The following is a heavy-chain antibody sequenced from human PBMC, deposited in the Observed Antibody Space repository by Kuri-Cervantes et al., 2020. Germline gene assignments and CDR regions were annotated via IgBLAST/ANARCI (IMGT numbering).Heavy chain of an antibody. CDR3: ARDTAAAGTDY. V-gene: IGHV4-38-2*02. CDR2: IYHSGST. D-gene: IGHD6-13*01. CDR1: GFTFSSFA. J-gene: IGHJ4*02. Sequence: ESLKISCAASGFTFSSFAMHWVRQPPGKGLEWIGSIYHSGSTYYNPSLKSRVTISVDTSKNQFSLKLSSVTAADTAVYYCARDTAAAGTDYWGQGTLVTVSS.